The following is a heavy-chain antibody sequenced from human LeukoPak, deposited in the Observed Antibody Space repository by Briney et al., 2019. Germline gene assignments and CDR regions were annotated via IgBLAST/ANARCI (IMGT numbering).Heavy chain of an antibody. J-gene: IGHJ4*02. Sequence: GASVKVSCKASGYTFTGYYMHWVRQAPGQGLEWMGWINPNRGGTNYAQKFQGRVTMTRETSISTAYMELSRLRSDDTAVDYCARGKDGGAGIVVVPAVFDYWGQGTLVTVSS. D-gene: IGHD2-2*01. CDR1: GYTFTGYY. CDR3: ARGKDGGAGIVVVPAVFDY. V-gene: IGHV1-2*02. CDR2: INPNRGGT.